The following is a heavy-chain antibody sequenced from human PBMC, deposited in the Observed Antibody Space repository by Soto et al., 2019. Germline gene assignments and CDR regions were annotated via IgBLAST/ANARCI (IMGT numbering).Heavy chain of an antibody. CDR1: GFTFSDSY. CDR3: VRSGDNYNLLDY. CDR2: ISNSGSFT. Sequence: AGVSLRLSGAASGFTFSDSYMSWIRQAPGKGLEWIGYISNSGSFTRYADSVKGRFSISRDNAKNSLYLQINSLRGDDTAIYYCVRSGDNYNLLDYWGQGPPVPVS. V-gene: IGHV3-11*06. D-gene: IGHD1-1*01. J-gene: IGHJ4*02.